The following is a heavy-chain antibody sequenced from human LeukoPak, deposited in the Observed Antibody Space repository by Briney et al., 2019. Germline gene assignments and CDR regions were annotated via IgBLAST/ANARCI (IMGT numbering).Heavy chain of an antibody. CDR1: GGSISSYY. CDR3: ARVAVVPAAVDY. J-gene: IGHJ4*02. CDR2: IYYSGST. Sequence: SETLSLTCTVSGGSISSYYWSWIRQPPGKGLEWIGYIYYSGSTNYNPSLKSRVTISVDTSKNQFSLKLSSVTAADTAVYYCARVAVVPAAVDYWGQGTLVTVSS. D-gene: IGHD2-2*01. V-gene: IGHV4-59*01.